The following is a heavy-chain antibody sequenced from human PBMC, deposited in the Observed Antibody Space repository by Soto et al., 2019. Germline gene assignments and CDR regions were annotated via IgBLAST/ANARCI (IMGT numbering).Heavy chain of an antibody. CDR3: ARGLDYGDYYYYYYGMDV. V-gene: IGHV4-34*01. CDR2: INHSGST. J-gene: IGHJ6*02. CDR1: GGSFSGYY. D-gene: IGHD4-17*01. Sequence: SETLSLTCAVYGGSFSGYYWSWIRQPPGKGLEWIGEINHSGSTNYNPSLKSRVTISVDTSKNQFSLKLSSVTAADTAVYYCARGLDYGDYYYYYYGMDVWGQGTTVTVSS.